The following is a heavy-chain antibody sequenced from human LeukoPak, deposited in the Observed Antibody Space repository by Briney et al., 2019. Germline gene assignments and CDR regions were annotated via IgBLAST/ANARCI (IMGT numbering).Heavy chain of an antibody. CDR1: GFTFSKYW. V-gene: IGHV3-7*05. CDR2: IKLDGSDK. CDR3: AAYGMALAAIDY. J-gene: IGHJ4*02. Sequence: PGGSLRLSCVVAGFTFSKYWMTWVRQAPGKGLEWVANIKLDGSDKYYVDSVKDRFTSSRDNAKNSLYLQMNSLRADNTAVYYCAAYGMALAAIDYWGQGTLVTVSS. D-gene: IGHD6-19*01.